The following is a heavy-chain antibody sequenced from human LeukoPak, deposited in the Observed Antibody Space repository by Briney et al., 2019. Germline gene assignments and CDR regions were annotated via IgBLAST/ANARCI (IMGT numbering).Heavy chain of an antibody. D-gene: IGHD3-10*01. CDR3: AEDSEWFGEVLFDY. CDR2: ISSSSSYI. CDR1: GFTFSSYS. V-gene: IGHV3-21*04. Sequence: GGSLRLSCAASGFTFSSYSMNWVRQAPGKGLEWVSSISSSSSYIYYADSVKGRFTISRDNAKNSLYLQMNSLSAEDTAVYYCAEDSEWFGEVLFDYWGQGTLVTVSS. J-gene: IGHJ4*02.